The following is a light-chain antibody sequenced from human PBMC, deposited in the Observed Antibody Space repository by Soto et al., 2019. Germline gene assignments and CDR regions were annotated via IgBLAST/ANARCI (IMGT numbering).Light chain of an antibody. V-gene: IGLV1-40*01. CDR1: FFNIGAGYD. CDR3: QSYDINLSGV. CDR2: GNN. Sequence: QAVVTQPPSVSGAPGQRVTISCTGRFFNIGAGYDVHWYQQLPETAPKLLIYGNNNRPSGVPDRFSASKSGSSASLTITGLQAEDEADYYCQSYDINLSGVFGGGTKLTVL. J-gene: IGLJ3*02.